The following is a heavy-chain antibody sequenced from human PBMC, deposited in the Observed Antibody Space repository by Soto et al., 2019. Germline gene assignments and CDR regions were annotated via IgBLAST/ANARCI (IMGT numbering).Heavy chain of an antibody. Sequence: SDTLSLTCPFSGVSISSYYWSWLRPPPGKGLEWIGYIYYSGSTNYNPSLKSRVTISVDTSKNQFSLKLSSVTAADTAVYYCAREGVAGTKGLFDYWGQGTLVTVSS. V-gene: IGHV4-59*01. CDR1: GVSISSYY. CDR2: IYYSGST. CDR3: AREGVAGTKGLFDY. D-gene: IGHD6-19*01. J-gene: IGHJ4*02.